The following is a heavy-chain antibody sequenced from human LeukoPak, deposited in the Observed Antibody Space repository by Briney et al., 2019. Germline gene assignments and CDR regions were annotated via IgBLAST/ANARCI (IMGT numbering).Heavy chain of an antibody. CDR2: INPSGGTT. CDR3: ARDLYYFHY. CDR1: GYTFTSYY. V-gene: IGHV1-46*01. Sequence: ASVKVSCKASGYTFTSYYIHWVRQAPGQGLEWMGVINPSGGTTTYAQKFQGRVTMTRDTSTSTVYMELSSLRSEDTAVFYCARDLYYFHYWGQGTLVTVS. J-gene: IGHJ4*02.